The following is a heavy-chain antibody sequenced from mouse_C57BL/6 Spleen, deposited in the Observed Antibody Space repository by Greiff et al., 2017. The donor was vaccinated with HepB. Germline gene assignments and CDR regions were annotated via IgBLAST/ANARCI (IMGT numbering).Heavy chain of an antibody. J-gene: IGHJ3*01. V-gene: IGHV5-17*01. CDR3: ASGSSDGGFAY. Sequence: EVMLVESGGGLVKPGGSLKLSCAASGFTFSGYGMPWVRQAPEKGLEWVAYISSGSSTIYYPATVKGRFTISRDNAKNTLFLQMTSLRSEDPAMYYCASGSSDGGFAYWGQGTLVTVSA. CDR2: ISSGSSTI. D-gene: IGHD1-1*01. CDR1: GFTFSGYG.